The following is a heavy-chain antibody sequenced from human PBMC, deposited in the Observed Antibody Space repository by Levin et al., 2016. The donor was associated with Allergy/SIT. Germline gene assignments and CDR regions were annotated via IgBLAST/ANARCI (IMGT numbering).Heavy chain of an antibody. J-gene: IGHJ5*02. CDR1: GGSISSSNYY. CDR2: IYYSGAT. V-gene: IGHV4-39*02. Sequence: SETLSLTCAVSGGSISSSNYYWAWIRQPPGKGLEWIGSIYYSGATYYKPSLKGRVTISVDTSKNQFSLKLSSVTAADTAVYYCVRELEGSSKSDPWGQGTVVTVSS. D-gene: IGHD4-11*01. CDR3: VRELEGSSKSDP.